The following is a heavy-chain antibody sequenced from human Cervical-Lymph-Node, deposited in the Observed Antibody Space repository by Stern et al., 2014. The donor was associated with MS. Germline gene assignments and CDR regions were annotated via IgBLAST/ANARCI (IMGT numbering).Heavy chain of an antibody. V-gene: IGHV1-18*01. CDR2: SGAYNCNT. CDR3: ARGLLGSENAFDI. CDR1: GYTFTSYG. Sequence: QVQLFQPGAEVKKPGASVKVSCKAYGYTFTSYGISWVRQSTGQGLEWMGCSGAYNCNTIYAPKLQGRVTMTTDTSTSPAYMELRSLRSDDTAVYYCARGLLGSENAFDICCQGTMVTVSS. D-gene: IGHD2-15*01. J-gene: IGHJ3*02.